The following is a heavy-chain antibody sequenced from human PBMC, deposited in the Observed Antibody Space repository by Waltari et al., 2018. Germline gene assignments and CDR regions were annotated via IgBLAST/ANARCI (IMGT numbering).Heavy chain of an antibody. V-gene: IGHV4-59*01. D-gene: IGHD2-8*01. Sequence: QVQLQESGPGLVKPSETLSLTCTVSGGSISSYYWGWIRQPPGKGLEYIGHIFYNGNTDDNPVLSSRITLSVDLSKNQFSLKVNSVTAADTAVYYCARWYCTSGSCNHLDFWGQGALVTVSS. CDR2: IFYNGNT. J-gene: IGHJ4*02. CDR1: GGSISSYY. CDR3: ARWYCTSGSCNHLDF.